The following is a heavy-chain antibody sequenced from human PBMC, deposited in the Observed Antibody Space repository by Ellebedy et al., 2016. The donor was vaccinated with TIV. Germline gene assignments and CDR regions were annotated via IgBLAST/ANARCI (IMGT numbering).Heavy chain of an antibody. CDR1: GYSFTSYW. Sequence: GESLKISXKGSGYSFTSYWISWVRQMPGKGLEWMGRIDPSDSYTNYSPSFQGHVTISADKSISTAYLQWSSLKASDTAMYYCARLGHGSGSYYNNDIYYYYGMDVWGQGTTVTVSS. D-gene: IGHD3-10*01. J-gene: IGHJ6*02. V-gene: IGHV5-10-1*01. CDR3: ARLGHGSGSYYNNDIYYYYGMDV. CDR2: IDPSDSYT.